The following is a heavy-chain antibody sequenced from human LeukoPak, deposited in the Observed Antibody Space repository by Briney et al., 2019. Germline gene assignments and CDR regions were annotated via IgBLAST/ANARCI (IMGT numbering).Heavy chain of an antibody. J-gene: IGHJ4*02. V-gene: IGHV1-69*05. CDR2: IIPIFGTA. D-gene: IGHD3-22*01. Sequence: SVKVSCKASGGTFSSYAISWVRQAPGQGLEWMGGIIPIFGTANYAQKFQGRVTITTDESTSTAYMELSGLRSEDTAVYYCASWYYYDSSGSRYYFDYWGQGTLVTVSS. CDR1: GGTFSSYA. CDR3: ASWYYYDSSGSRYYFDY.